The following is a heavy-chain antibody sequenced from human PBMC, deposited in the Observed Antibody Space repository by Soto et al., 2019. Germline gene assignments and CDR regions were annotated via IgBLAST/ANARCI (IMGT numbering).Heavy chain of an antibody. J-gene: IGHJ4*02. Sequence: QVQLVQSGAAVKKPGSSVKVSCEVSGGTFSNYAFTWVRQGPGQGLEWMGGIIPIFGTANYARQFKGRVAISADKSTTTTYMEPSNLTSEDTAVYYCARVAETGYTSGWYYFDYWGQGSLVTVSS. D-gene: IGHD6-19*01. V-gene: IGHV1-69*14. CDR2: IIPIFGTA. CDR1: GGTFSNYA. CDR3: ARVAETGYTSGWYYFDY.